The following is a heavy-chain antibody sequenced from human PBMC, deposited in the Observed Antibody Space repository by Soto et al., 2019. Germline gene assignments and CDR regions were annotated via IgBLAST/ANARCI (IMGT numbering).Heavy chain of an antibody. Sequence: QVQLMQSGAEVKKPGASVKVSCKASGDTFTDYYIHWVQLAPGQGLEWMGTVNPSGGHTTYAQHFLGRVTMTRDTSTSTLYMELTSLTSDDTAIYYCARGGHVVVVTAALDYWGLGTLVTVSS. CDR1: GDTFTDYY. V-gene: IGHV1-46*01. CDR3: ARGGHVVVVTAALDY. D-gene: IGHD2-21*02. CDR2: VNPSGGHT. J-gene: IGHJ4*02.